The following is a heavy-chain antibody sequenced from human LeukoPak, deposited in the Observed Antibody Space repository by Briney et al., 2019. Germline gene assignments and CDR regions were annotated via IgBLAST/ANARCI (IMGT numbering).Heavy chain of an antibody. J-gene: IGHJ4*02. CDR2: ISSNGGST. V-gene: IGHV3-64D*09. CDR1: GFTFSSYA. CDR3: APDLRGSAWSLDD. Sequence: GGSLRLSCSASGFTFSSYAMHWVRQAPGKGLEYVSAISSNGGSTYYADSVKGRFTISRDNSKNTLYLQMSSLRAEDTAVYYCAPDLRGSAWSLDDWGQGTLVTVSS. D-gene: IGHD6-13*01.